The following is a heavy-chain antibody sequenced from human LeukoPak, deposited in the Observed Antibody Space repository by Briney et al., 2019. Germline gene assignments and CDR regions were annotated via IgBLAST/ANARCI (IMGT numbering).Heavy chain of an antibody. CDR1: GDSVTSGI. CDR3: ARDLHGSRGEFDY. D-gene: IGHD3-16*01. J-gene: IGHJ4*02. Sequence: SQTLSLTCAISGDSVTSGIWNWIRQSPSRGLEWLGRTYHWSKWFNDYAVSVESRMTFNADTSRNQFSLQLNSVTPEDTAVYYCARDLHGSRGEFDYWGQGTLVTVSS. CDR2: TYHWSKWFN. V-gene: IGHV6-1*01.